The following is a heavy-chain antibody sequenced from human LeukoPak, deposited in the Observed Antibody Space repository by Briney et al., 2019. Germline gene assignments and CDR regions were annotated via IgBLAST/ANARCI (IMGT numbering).Heavy chain of an antibody. CDR3: AREAMVRGVMRD. V-gene: IGHV1-46*01. CDR1: GYTFTSYY. D-gene: IGHD3-10*01. CDR2: INPSGGST. Sequence: ASVKVSCKASGYTFTSYYMHWVRQAPGQGLEWMGIINPSGGSTSYAQKFQGRVTMTRDTSTGTVYMELSSLRSEDTAVFYCAREAMVRGVMRDWGQGTLVTVSS. J-gene: IGHJ4*02.